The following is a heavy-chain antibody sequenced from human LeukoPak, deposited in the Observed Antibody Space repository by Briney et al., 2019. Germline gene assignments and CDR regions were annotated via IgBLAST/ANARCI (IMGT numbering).Heavy chain of an antibody. CDR1: GYTFTSYG. D-gene: IGHD3-10*01. CDR3: ARDRGVVWFGELLHFDY. V-gene: IGHV1-18*01. J-gene: IGHJ4*02. Sequence: ASVKVSCKASGYTFTSYGISWVRQAPGQGLEWMGWISAYSGNTNYAQKLQGRVTMTTDTSTSTAYMELRSLRSDDTAVYYCARDRGVVWFGELLHFDYWGQGTLVTVSS. CDR2: ISAYSGNT.